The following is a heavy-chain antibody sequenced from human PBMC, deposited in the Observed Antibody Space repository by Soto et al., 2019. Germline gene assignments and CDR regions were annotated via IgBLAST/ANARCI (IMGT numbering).Heavy chain of an antibody. V-gene: IGHV3-33*01. J-gene: IGHJ4*02. D-gene: IGHD3-22*01. CDR2: IWYDGSKK. CDR1: GFTFSSSG. CDR3: ARAPFTIYDTSGYYDY. Sequence: GGSLRLSCAASGFTFSSSGMHWVRQAPGKGLEWVAIIWYDGSKKYYADSVKGRFTISRDNSKNTVYLQMNSLRAEDTAVYYCARAPFTIYDTSGYYDYWGQGTLVTVSS.